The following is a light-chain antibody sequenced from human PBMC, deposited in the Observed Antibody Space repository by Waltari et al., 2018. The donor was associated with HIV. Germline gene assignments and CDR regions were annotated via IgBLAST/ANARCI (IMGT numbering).Light chain of an antibody. CDR3: QSYDSSLSGSVL. CDR2: GNS. V-gene: IGLV1-40*01. Sequence: QSVLTQPPSVSGAPGQRVTIPCTGSSPNIGAGYDVHWYQQLPGTAPKLLIYGNSNRPSGVPDRFSGSKSGTSASLAITGLQAEDEADYYCQSYDSSLSGSVLFGGGTKLTVL. J-gene: IGLJ2*01. CDR1: SPNIGAGYD.